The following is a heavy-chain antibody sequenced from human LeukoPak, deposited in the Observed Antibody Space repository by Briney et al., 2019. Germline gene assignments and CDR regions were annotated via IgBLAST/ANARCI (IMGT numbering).Heavy chain of an antibody. CDR2: ISAYNGNT. V-gene: IGHV1-18*01. Sequence: ASVKVSCKASGYTFTSYGISWVRQAPGQGLEWMGWISAYNGNTNYAQKLQGRVTMTTDTSTSTAYMELRSLRSDDTAVYYCARTSIAAPELYYYYYYMDVWGKGTTVTVSS. CDR3: ARTSIAAPELYYYYYYMDV. CDR1: GYTFTSYG. J-gene: IGHJ6*03. D-gene: IGHD6-6*01.